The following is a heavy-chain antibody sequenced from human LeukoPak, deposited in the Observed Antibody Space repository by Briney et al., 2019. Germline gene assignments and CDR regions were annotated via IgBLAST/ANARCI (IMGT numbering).Heavy chain of an antibody. CDR2: MNPNRGNT. Sequence: RASVKVSCKASGYTFTSYDINWVRQATGQGLEWMGWMNPNRGNTGYAQKFQGRVTMTRNTSISTAYMELSSLRSEDTAVYYCARAIVVVVAATPLNYYYGMDVWGQGTTVTVSS. D-gene: IGHD2-15*01. CDR3: ARAIVVVVAATPLNYYYGMDV. J-gene: IGHJ6*02. CDR1: GYTFTSYD. V-gene: IGHV1-8*01.